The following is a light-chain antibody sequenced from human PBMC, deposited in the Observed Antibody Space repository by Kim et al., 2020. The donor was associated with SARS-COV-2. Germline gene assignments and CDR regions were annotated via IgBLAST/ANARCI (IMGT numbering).Light chain of an antibody. CDR3: QQYGSSVWA. V-gene: IGKV3-20*01. Sequence: LVLTQSPGTLSLSPGERVTLSCRASQSVNSRYLAWYQQKPGQAPRLLVYGASSRATGIADRFSGSGSGTDFTLTISRLESEDSAVYYCQQYGSSVWAFGQGTKVGIK. CDR2: GAS. CDR1: QSVNSRY. J-gene: IGKJ1*01.